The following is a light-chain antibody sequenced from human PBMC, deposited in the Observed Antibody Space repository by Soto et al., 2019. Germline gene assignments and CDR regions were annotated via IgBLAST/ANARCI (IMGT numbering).Light chain of an antibody. CDR2: SDS. Sequence: SYELTQPLSVSVALGQTARVTSGGNKIERKNVHWYQQRPGQAPVLVIYSDSNRPSGIPERFSGSNSGNTATLTISRAQAGDEADYYCQVWDSSTVVFGGGTQLTVL. V-gene: IGLV3-9*01. J-gene: IGLJ2*01. CDR3: QVWDSSTVV. CDR1: KIERKN.